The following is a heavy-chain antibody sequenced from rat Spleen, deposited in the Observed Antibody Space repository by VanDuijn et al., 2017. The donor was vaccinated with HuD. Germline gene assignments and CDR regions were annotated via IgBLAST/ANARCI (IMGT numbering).Heavy chain of an antibody. CDR2: IWAGGGT. J-gene: IGHJ3*01. Sequence: QVRLKESGPGLVQPSQTLSLTCTVSGFSLTTHHVSWVRQPPGKSLVWMGIIWAGGGTNYNSAVKSRRRFSRDPSKSQVFLKMNSLQTEDTATYFCTREGHNNWGAFAHWGQGTLVTVSS. D-gene: IGHD1-10*01. CDR3: TREGHNNWGAFAH. V-gene: IGHV2-15*01. CDR1: GFSLTTHH.